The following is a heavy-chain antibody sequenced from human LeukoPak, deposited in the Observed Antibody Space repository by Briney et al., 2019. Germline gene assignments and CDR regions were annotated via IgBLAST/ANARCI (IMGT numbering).Heavy chain of an antibody. CDR2: ISSDGSII. V-gene: IGHV3-74*01. J-gene: IGHJ4*02. CDR3: AKERRGIRFLAFDY. CDR1: GFSFSSYW. D-gene: IGHD3-3*01. Sequence: GGSLRLSCAASGFSFSSYWMHWVRQAPGKGLVWVSRISSDGSIINYADSVKGRFTISRDNAKNTLYLQMNSLRAEDTAVYYCAKERRGIRFLAFDYWGQGTLVTVSS.